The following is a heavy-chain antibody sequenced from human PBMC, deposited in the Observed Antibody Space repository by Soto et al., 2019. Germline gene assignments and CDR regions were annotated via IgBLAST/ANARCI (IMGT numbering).Heavy chain of an antibody. D-gene: IGHD2-8*01. Sequence: QVQLEQSGAEVKKPGSSVKVSCKASGGTFRTAAVSWVRQAPGQGLEWMGGIMPVFRTPDYAQKFHGRVTITADESTSTAYMELSGLGSDDTAVYYCARDNDRPQLGGNYYYILAVWGQGTTITVSS. CDR3: ARDNDRPQLGGNYYYILAV. J-gene: IGHJ6*02. CDR1: GGTFRTAA. CDR2: IMPVFRTP. V-gene: IGHV1-69*12.